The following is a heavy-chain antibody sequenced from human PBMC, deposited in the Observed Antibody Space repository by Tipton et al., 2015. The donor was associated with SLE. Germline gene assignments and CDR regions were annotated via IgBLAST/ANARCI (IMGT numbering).Heavy chain of an antibody. CDR3: VRRTRLGATDS. V-gene: IGHV4-39*07. CDR1: GGSISSSSYY. CDR2: IYYSGNT. D-gene: IGHD3-10*01. J-gene: IGHJ4*02. Sequence: TLSLTCTVSGGSISSSSYYWGWIRQPPGKGLEWIGSIYYSGNTYYKPSLKSRVTMSVDTSKNQFSLRLNSVTAADTAVYFCVRRTRLGATDSWGQGTLVTVSS.